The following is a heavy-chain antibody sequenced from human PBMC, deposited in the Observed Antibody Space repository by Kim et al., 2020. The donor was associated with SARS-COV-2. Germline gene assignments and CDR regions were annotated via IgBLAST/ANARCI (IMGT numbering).Heavy chain of an antibody. V-gene: IGHV3-7*01. D-gene: IGHD4-4*01. Sequence: DGSEKSYVDSVKGRFTISRDNAKNSLSLQLNSLRPEDTAVYYCARGTSNDYWGQGTLVTVSS. CDR2: DGSEK. CDR3: ARGTSNDY. J-gene: IGHJ4*02.